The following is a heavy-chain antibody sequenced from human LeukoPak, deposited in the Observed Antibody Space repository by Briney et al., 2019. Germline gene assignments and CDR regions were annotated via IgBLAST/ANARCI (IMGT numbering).Heavy chain of an antibody. CDR3: ARTTKVTTSSYGY. CDR1: GFTFSRYS. Sequence: GGSLGLSCAASGFTFSRYSMNWVRQAPGKGLEWVSSISSSSSYIYYADSVKGRFTISSDNAKNSLYLQMNSLRVEAPAAYYCARTTKVTTSSYGYWGQGTLVTVSS. CDR2: ISSSSSYI. D-gene: IGHD4-17*01. V-gene: IGHV3-21*01. J-gene: IGHJ4*02.